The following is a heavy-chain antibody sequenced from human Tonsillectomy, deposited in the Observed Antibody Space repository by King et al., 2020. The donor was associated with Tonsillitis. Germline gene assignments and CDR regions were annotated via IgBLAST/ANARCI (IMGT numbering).Heavy chain of an antibody. Sequence: VQLVESGGGLVQPGRSLRLSCTASGFTFGDYAMSWVRQAPGKGLEWVGFIRSKAYGGTTEYAASVKGRFTISRDDSKSIAYLQMNRLKTEDTAVYYCTRAPYYYDSSGYWGYWGQGTLVTVSS. V-gene: IGHV3-49*04. CDR3: TRAPYYYDSSGYWGY. J-gene: IGHJ4*02. CDR2: IRSKAYGGTT. D-gene: IGHD3-22*01. CDR1: GFTFGDYA.